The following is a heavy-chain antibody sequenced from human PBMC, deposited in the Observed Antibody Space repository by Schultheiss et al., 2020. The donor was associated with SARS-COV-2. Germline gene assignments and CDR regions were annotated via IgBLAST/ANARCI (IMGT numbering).Heavy chain of an antibody. CDR2: IYHSGST. CDR1: GGSISSYY. CDR3: ARGWDYGDFDP. Sequence: SETLSLTCTVSGGSISSYYWSWIRQPPGKGLEWIGYIYHSGSTYYNPSLKSLVTISVDTSKNQFSLKLSSVTAADTAVYYCARGWDYGDFDPWGQGTLVTVSS. J-gene: IGHJ5*02. D-gene: IGHD4-17*01. V-gene: IGHV4-59*06.